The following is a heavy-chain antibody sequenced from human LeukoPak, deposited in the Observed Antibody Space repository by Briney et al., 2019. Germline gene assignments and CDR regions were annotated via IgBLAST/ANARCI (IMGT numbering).Heavy chain of an antibody. V-gene: IGHV3-66*01. CDR3: SRESTMMDED. CDR1: GFTFSTYY. CDR2: INSGGSI. D-gene: IGHD3-22*01. J-gene: IGHJ4*02. Sequence: PGGSLRLSCAASGFTFSTYYMNWVRQAPGKGPEWVSFINSGGSIYYADSVKGRFTISRDNSKNTLYLQMNSLRVEDTAVYYCSRESTMMDEDWGQGTLVTVSS.